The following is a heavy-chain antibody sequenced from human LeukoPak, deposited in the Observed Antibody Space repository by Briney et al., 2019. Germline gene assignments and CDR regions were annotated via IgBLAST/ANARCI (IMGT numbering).Heavy chain of an antibody. CDR2: INQDGSQK. V-gene: IGHV3-7*01. CDR1: GFTFSTYW. J-gene: IGHJ4*02. CDR3: ARLKDDVTKLDY. Sequence: PGGSLRLSCAPSGFTFSTYWMSWVRQAPGNGLEWAANINQDGSQKRYVDSVQGPFTISRDNTKNSMFLQMNSLRAEDTAVYYCARLKDDVTKLDYWGQGTLVTVSS. D-gene: IGHD2-8*01.